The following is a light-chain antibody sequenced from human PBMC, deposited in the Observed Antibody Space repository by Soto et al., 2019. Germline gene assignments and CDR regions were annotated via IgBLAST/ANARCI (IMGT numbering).Light chain of an antibody. CDR3: QQYNSYSYT. J-gene: IGKJ2*01. CDR1: QSISSW. V-gene: IGKV1-5*01. Sequence: DIQMTQSPSTLSASVGDRVTITCRASQSISSWLAWYQQKPGKAPKLLIYDASSLESGVPSRFSGSGSGTEFPLTISSLQPDDFAYYYCQQYNSYSYTFGQGTKLEIK. CDR2: DAS.